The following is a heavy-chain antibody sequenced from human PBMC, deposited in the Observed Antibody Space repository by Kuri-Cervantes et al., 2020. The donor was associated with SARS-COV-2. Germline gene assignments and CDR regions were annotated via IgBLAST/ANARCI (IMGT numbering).Heavy chain of an antibody. CDR1: GFTFSSYS. CDR3: AKASVTAAAPFDY. V-gene: IGHV3-48*01. Sequence: GVSLKISCAASGFTFSSYSMNWVRQAPGKGLEWVSYISSSSSTIYYADSVKGRFTISRDNAKNSLYLQMNSLRAEDTAVYYCAKASVTAAAPFDYWGQGTLVTVSS. D-gene: IGHD6-13*01. CDR2: ISSSSSTI. J-gene: IGHJ4*02.